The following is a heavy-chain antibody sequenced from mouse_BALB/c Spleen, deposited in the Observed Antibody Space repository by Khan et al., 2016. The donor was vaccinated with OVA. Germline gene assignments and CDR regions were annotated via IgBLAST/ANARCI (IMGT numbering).Heavy chain of an antibody. V-gene: IGHV5-6*01. CDR2: ISSGGDYT. J-gene: IGHJ3*01. CDR3: ASHLTGSFAY. CDR1: GFTFSSYG. D-gene: IGHD4-1*01. Sequence: EVQLQESGGDLVKPGGSLKLSCAASGFTFSSYGMYWVRQTPDKRLEWVATISSGGDYTYYPDSVKGRFTISRDNAKNTLYLQMSSLKSEDTAMYYCASHLTGSFAYWGQGIVVTVSA.